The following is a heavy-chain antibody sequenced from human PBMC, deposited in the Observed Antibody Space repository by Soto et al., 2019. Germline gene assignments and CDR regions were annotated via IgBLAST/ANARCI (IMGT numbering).Heavy chain of an antibody. D-gene: IGHD2-15*01. CDR2: IWYDGSNT. CDR3: ARVFDCSDASCRPWDAFDI. CDR1: GFTFSNYG. Sequence: QVQLVESGGGVVQPGRSLRLSCAASGFTFSNYGMHWVRQAPGKGLEWVALIWYDGSNTYYADSVKGRFTISRDNSKNTLSLQMNSLRAEDTAVYYFARVFDCSDASCRPWDAFDIWGQGTMVTVSS. V-gene: IGHV3-33*01. J-gene: IGHJ3*02.